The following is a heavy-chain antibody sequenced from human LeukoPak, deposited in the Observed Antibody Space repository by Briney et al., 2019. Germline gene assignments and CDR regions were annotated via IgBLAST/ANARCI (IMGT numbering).Heavy chain of an antibody. CDR3: ARDPGDYGDYDWFDP. D-gene: IGHD4-17*01. CDR2: ISAYNGNT. Sequence: ASVKVSCKASGYTFTSYGISWVRQAPGQGLEWMGWISAYNGNTNYAQKPQGRVTMTTDTSTSTAYMELRSLRSGDTAVYYCARDPGDYGDYDWFDPWGQGTLVTVSS. CDR1: GYTFTSYG. V-gene: IGHV1-18*01. J-gene: IGHJ5*02.